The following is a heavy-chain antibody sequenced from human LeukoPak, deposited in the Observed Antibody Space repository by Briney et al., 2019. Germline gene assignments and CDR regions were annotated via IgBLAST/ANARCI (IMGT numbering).Heavy chain of an antibody. V-gene: IGHV3-48*02. CDR2: ITSTSGTI. Sequence: GGSLRLSCATSGFTFSPFTMIWVRQAPGRGLEWLSYITSTSGTIYYADSVKGRFTISRDNGKNSLYLQMNSPRDEGTAVYFCARERGGSWFDYWGQGTLVTVSS. CDR1: GFTFSPFT. D-gene: IGHD6-13*01. J-gene: IGHJ4*02. CDR3: ARERGGSWFDY.